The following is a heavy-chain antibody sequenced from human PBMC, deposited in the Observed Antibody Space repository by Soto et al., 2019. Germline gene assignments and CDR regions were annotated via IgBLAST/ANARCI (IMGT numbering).Heavy chain of an antibody. V-gene: IGHV1-3*01. CDR1: GYTFTRYT. J-gene: IGHJ5*02. D-gene: IGHD2-15*01. CDR2: INPDNGNT. Sequence: ASVKVSCKASGYTFTRYTMNWVRQAPGQRLEWMGWINPDNGNTKSSQKFQDRVIIARDTSASTAYMDLSTLRSEDTAVYYCARGIATGQLDPWGQGTMVTVSS. CDR3: ARGIATGQLDP.